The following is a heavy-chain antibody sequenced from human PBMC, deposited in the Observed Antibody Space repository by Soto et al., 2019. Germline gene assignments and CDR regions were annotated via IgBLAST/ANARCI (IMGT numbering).Heavy chain of an antibody. CDR3: ARPASGGSRDAFDV. CDR2: IDPTDSFT. CDR1: GYKFTTFW. J-gene: IGHJ3*01. D-gene: IGHD2-15*01. V-gene: IGHV5-10-1*04. Sequence: PGESLKISCKASGYKFTTFWRNCVRQTPGKALEWLGRIDPTDSFTNYSPPFEGQVTISVDRSISTAYLQWSSLQASDTAIYYCARPASGGSRDAFDVWGQGTTVTVSS.